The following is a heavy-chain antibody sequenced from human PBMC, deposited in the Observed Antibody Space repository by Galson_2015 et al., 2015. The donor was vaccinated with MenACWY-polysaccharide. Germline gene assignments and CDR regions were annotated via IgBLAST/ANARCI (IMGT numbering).Heavy chain of an antibody. V-gene: IGHV1-18*01. CDR3: ARDFLSTVTTRPGY. CDR1: GYTFTGYG. CDR2: ISVYNGNT. Sequence: SVKVPCKASGYTFTGYGISWVRQAPGQGLEWMGWISVYNGNTKYAQNLQGRVTMTTDTSTSTAYMELRSLRSDDTAVYYCARDFLSTVTTRPGYWGQGTLVTVAS. D-gene: IGHD4-17*01. J-gene: IGHJ4*02.